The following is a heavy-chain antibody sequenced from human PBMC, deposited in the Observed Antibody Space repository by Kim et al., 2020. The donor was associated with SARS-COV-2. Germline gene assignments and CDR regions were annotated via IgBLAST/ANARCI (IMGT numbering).Heavy chain of an antibody. CDR1: GFTFSSYS. J-gene: IGHJ4*02. CDR2: ISSSSSYI. D-gene: IGHD1-26*01. V-gene: IGHV3-21*01. Sequence: GGSLRLSCAASGFTFSSYSMNWVRQAPGKGLEWVSSISSSSSYIYYADSVKGRFTISRDNAKNSLYLQMNSLRAEDTAVYYCARECSPVGGTIAPLYYWSQGTLVTVSS. CDR3: ARECSPVGGTIAPLYY.